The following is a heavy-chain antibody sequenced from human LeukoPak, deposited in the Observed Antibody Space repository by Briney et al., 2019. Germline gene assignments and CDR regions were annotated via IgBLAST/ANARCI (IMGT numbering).Heavy chain of an antibody. Sequence: SETLSLTCTGSVGFIISYYWSWIRQPPSKELAWIGYIYYSGSTNYNPSLKSRVTISVDTSKNQFSLKLSSVTAADTAVYYCARELVGATTKDAFDIWGQGTMVTVSS. D-gene: IGHD1-26*01. CDR2: IYYSGST. V-gene: IGHV4-59*01. J-gene: IGHJ3*02. CDR3: ARELVGATTKDAFDI. CDR1: VGFIISYY.